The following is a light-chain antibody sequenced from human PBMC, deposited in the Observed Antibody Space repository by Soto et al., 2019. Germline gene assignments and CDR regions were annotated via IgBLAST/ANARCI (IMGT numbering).Light chain of an antibody. CDR1: SSDVGAYNY. CDR2: DVS. CDR3: TSYTTGSTPV. Sequence: QPVLTQPASVSGSPGQSITISCTGTSSDVGAYNYVSWYQQHPGKAPKLMIYDVSNRPSGVSNRFSGSKSGNTASLTISGLQAEDEADYYCTSYTTGSTPVFGTGTKLTVL. J-gene: IGLJ1*01. V-gene: IGLV2-14*03.